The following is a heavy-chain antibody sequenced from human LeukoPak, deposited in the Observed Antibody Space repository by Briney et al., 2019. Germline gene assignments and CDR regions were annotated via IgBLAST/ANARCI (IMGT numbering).Heavy chain of an antibody. CDR1: GGTFSSYA. J-gene: IGHJ3*02. V-gene: IGHV1-69*13. CDR3: ATKSGSYRRDAFDI. Sequence: ASVKVSCKASGGTFSSYAISWVRQAPGQGLEWMGGIIPISGTANYAQKFQGRVTITADESTSTAYMELSSLRSEDTAVYYCATKSGSYRRDAFDIWGQGTMVTVSS. CDR2: IIPISGTA. D-gene: IGHD1-26*01.